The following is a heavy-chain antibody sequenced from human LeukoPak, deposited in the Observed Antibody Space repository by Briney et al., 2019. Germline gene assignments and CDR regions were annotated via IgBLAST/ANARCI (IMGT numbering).Heavy chain of an antibody. CDR1: GFIVSSNY. CDR2: IYSGGST. J-gene: IGHJ4*02. D-gene: IGHD5-18*01. V-gene: IGHV3-53*01. Sequence: PGGSLRLSCAASGFIVSSNYMSWVRQAPGKGLEWVSIIYSGGSTYYADSVKGRFTISRDNAKNMVYLQMNSLRVEDTAVYYCGSDTVLGYWGQGTLVTVSS. CDR3: GSDTVLGY.